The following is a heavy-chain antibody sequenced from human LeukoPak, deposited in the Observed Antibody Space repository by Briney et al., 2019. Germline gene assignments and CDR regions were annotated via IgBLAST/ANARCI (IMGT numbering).Heavy chain of an antibody. Sequence: GASVKVSCKASGYTFTSYGISWVRQAPGQGLEWMGWISAYNGNTNYPQKLQGRVTMTTDTSTSTAYMELGSLRSDDTAVYYCAGGPGGRRGYHPLEDYYYYYYMDVWGKGTTVTVSS. CDR1: GYTFTSYG. D-gene: IGHD3-22*01. V-gene: IGHV1-18*01. J-gene: IGHJ6*03. CDR3: AGGPGGRRGYHPLEDYYYYYYMDV. CDR2: ISAYNGNT.